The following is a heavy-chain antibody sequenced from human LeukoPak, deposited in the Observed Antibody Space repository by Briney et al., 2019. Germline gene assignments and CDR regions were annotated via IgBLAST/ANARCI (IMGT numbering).Heavy chain of an antibody. CDR2: INHSGST. CDR1: GGSFSGYY. J-gene: IGHJ4*02. Sequence: PSETLSLTCAVYGGSFSGYYWSWIRQPPGKGLEWIGEINHSGSTNYNPSLKSRVTISVDTSENQFSLKLSSVTAADTAVYYCARGGIATYWGQGTLVTVSS. V-gene: IGHV4-34*01. CDR3: ARGGIATY. D-gene: IGHD6-13*01.